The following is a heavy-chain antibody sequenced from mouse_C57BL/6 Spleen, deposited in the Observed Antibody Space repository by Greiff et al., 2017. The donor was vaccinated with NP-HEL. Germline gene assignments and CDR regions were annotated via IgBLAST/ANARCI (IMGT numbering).Heavy chain of an antibody. D-gene: IGHD1-1*01. Sequence: VQLQQSGAELARPGASVKMSCKASGYTFTSYTMHWVKQRPGQGLEWIGYINPSSGDTKYNQKFKDKATLTADKSSSTAYMQLCSLTSEDSAVYYGASSSTTVVAPYAMDYWGQGTSVPVSS. J-gene: IGHJ4*01. V-gene: IGHV1-4*01. CDR3: ASSSTTVVAPYAMDY. CDR2: INPSSGDT. CDR1: GYTFTSYT.